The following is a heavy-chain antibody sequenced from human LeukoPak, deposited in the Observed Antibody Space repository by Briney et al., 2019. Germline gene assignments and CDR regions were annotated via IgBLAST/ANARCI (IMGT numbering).Heavy chain of an antibody. CDR2: ISGSGGST. V-gene: IGHV3-23*01. CDR3: AKGLKDYGDYVWFDP. J-gene: IGHJ5*02. Sequence: GGSLRLSCAASGFTFSSYAMSWVRQAPGKGLEWVSAISGSGGSTYYADSVKGRFTISRDNSKNTLYLQMNSLRAEGTAVYYCAKGLKDYGDYVWFDPWGQGTLVTVSS. D-gene: IGHD4-17*01. CDR1: GFTFSSYA.